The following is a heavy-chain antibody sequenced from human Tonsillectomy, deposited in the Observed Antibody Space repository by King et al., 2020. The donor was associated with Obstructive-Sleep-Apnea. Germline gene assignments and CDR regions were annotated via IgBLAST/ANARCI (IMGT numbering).Heavy chain of an antibody. CDR3: AKDRGFGEKPTLFDY. CDR1: GFAFTSYG. V-gene: IGHV3-30*18. Sequence: VQLVESGGGVVQPGRSLRLSCAASGFAFTSYGMHWVRQAPGKGLEWVAVISYEGSNKYYADSVKGRFTISRDNSKYTLSLHMNRLRLEDTAVYYCAKDRGFGEKPTLFDYWGQGTLVTVSS. J-gene: IGHJ4*02. CDR2: ISYEGSNK. D-gene: IGHD3-10*01.